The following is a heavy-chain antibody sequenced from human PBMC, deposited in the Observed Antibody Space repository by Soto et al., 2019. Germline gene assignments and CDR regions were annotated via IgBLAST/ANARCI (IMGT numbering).Heavy chain of an antibody. J-gene: IGHJ4*02. D-gene: IGHD3-16*02. CDR1: GFTFSSYW. Sequence: GGSLRLSCAASGFTFSSYWMHWVRQAPGKGLVWVSRINSDGSSTSYADSVKGRFTISRDNAKNTLYLQMNSLGAEDTALYYCAKDIATNAPLYYFDYWGQGTLVTVSS. CDR2: INSDGSST. V-gene: IGHV3-74*01. CDR3: AKDIATNAPLYYFDY.